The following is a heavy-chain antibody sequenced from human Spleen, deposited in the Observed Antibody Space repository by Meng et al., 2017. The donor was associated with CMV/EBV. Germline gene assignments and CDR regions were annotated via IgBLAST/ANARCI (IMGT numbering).Heavy chain of an antibody. CDR3: ARAPTPPGY. J-gene: IGHJ4*02. CDR2: INQDGSEK. V-gene: IGHV3-7*01. Sequence: GESLKISYAASGFSFSTYWMSWVRQAPGKGLEWVANINQDGSEKNYVDSVKGRFTISRDNAKNSLYLQMNSLRAEDTAVYYCARAPTPPGYWGQGALVTVSS. CDR1: GFSFSTYW.